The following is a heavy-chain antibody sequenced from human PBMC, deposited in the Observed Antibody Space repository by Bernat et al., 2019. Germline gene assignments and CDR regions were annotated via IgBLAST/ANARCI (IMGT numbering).Heavy chain of an antibody. J-gene: IGHJ2*01. V-gene: IGHV4-34*01. CDR1: GGSFSGYY. Sequence: QLQLQQWGAGLLKPSETLSLTCAVYGGSFSGYYWSWIRQPPGKGLEWIGEINHSGSTNYNQSLQSRVTISLDTTTNPFALELSSVAAADTAVYHCARKATWFFDLWSRGTLATVSS. CDR2: INHSGST. CDR3: ARKATWFFDL. D-gene: IGHD5-12*01.